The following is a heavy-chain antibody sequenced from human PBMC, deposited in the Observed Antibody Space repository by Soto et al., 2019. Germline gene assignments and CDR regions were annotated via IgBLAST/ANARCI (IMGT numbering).Heavy chain of an antibody. CDR2: ISSSSSST. CDR3: AKVHRFAGDGDY. Sequence: EVQLLESGGGLVQPGGSLRLSCAASGFTFSNYAMRWVRQVSGKGLEWVSAISSSSSSTYYADSVKGRFTISRDNSKNTLYLQMNSLRDEDTAVYYGAKVHRFAGDGDYWGQGTLVTVSS. D-gene: IGHD2-21*02. J-gene: IGHJ4*02. CDR1: GFTFSNYA. V-gene: IGHV3-23*01.